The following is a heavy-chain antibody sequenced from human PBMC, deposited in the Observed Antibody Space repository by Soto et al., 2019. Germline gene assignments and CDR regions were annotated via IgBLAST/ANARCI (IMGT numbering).Heavy chain of an antibody. CDR3: ARASTSTVFDP. CDR1: GGSISSGGYY. J-gene: IGHJ5*02. CDR2: IYYSGST. D-gene: IGHD2-2*01. V-gene: IGHV4-31*03. Sequence: QVQLQESGPGLVKPSQTLSLTCTVSGGSISSGGYYWSWIRQHPGKGLEWIGYIYYSGSTYYNPSLKSRVTISVDPSENHFSLKLRSVTAADTAVYYCARASTSTVFDPWGQGTLLTVSS.